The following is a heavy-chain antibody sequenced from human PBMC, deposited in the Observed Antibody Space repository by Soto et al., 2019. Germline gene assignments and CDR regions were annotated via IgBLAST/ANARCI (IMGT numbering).Heavy chain of an antibody. CDR2: IWYDGSNK. V-gene: IGHV3-33*01. CDR3: AREKNWGGYYFDY. Sequence: HPGGSLRLSCAASGFTFSSYGMHWVRQAPGKGLEWVAVIWYDGSNKYYADSVKGRFTISRDNSKNTLYLQMNSLRAEDTAVYYCAREKNWGGYYFDYWGQGTLVTVSS. J-gene: IGHJ4*02. CDR1: GFTFSSYG. D-gene: IGHD7-27*01.